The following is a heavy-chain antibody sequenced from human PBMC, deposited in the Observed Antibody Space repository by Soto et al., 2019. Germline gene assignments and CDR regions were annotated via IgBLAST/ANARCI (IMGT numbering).Heavy chain of an antibody. J-gene: IGHJ5*02. V-gene: IGHV3-30*18. CDR2: ISFDGNNK. Sequence: LRLSCAASGFTFSNYGMHWVRQAPGKGLEWVAIISFDGNNKYYSDSVKGRFTISRDNSKNMVFLQMNSLRPEDTAVYYCVKPKEHFYDSSPGETWGQGTPVTVSS. D-gene: IGHD3-22*01. CDR3: VKPKEHFYDSSPGET. CDR1: GFTFSNYG.